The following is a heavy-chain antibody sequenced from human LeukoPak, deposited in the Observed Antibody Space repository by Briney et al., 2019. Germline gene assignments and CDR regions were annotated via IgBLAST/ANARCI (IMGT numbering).Heavy chain of an antibody. Sequence: PSETLSLTCTVSGGSISSYYWSWIRQPPGKGLEWIRYIYYSGSTNYNPSLKSRVTISVDTSKNQFSLKLSSVTAADTAVYYCARGSTIFGVVIVPHAYGMDVWGQGTTVTVSS. J-gene: IGHJ6*02. CDR3: ARGSTIFGVVIVPHAYGMDV. D-gene: IGHD3-3*01. CDR2: IYYSGST. V-gene: IGHV4-59*01. CDR1: GGSISSYY.